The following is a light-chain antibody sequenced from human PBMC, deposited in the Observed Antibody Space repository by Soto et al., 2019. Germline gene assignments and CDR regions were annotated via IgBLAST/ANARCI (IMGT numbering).Light chain of an antibody. Sequence: DLQMSECRPTLHGALGNSVTITCRASQSISSWLAWYQQKPGKAPKLLIYKASTLKSGVPSRFCGRGSGTQFTLCTALLIYFSFALYYCHHRHSYPGTFGQGTKVDIK. V-gene: IGKV1-5*03. CDR1: QSISSW. CDR2: KAS. CDR3: HHRHSYPGT. J-gene: IGKJ1*01.